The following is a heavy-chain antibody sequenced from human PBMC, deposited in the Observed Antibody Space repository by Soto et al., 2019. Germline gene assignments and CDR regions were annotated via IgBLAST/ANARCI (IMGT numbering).Heavy chain of an antibody. D-gene: IGHD2-2*01. J-gene: IGHJ3*02. CDR3: ARLPRGPANAFDI. Sequence: QVQLQESGPGLVKPSGTLSLTCAVSGGSISSTDWWSWVRQPPGKGLEWIGEIYRSGSTNYNPSLKSRVTISVDKSKNQFSLKLNSLTAADTAVYYCARLPRGPANAFDIWGQGTVVTVSS. V-gene: IGHV4-4*02. CDR2: IYRSGST. CDR1: GGSISSTDW.